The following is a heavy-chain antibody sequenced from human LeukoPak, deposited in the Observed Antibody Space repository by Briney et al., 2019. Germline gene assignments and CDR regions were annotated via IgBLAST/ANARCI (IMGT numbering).Heavy chain of an antibody. CDR1: GFTFSSYS. J-gene: IGHJ5*02. CDR2: ISSSSSTI. V-gene: IGHV3-48*01. Sequence: PGGSLRISCSASGFTFSSYSMNWVRQAPGKGLEWVSYISSSSSTIYYADSVKGRFTISRDNAKNSLFLQMNSLRGEDTAVYFCARDRDCSGGSCYPSWFDPWGQGTLVTVSS. CDR3: ARDRDCSGGSCYPSWFDP. D-gene: IGHD2-15*01.